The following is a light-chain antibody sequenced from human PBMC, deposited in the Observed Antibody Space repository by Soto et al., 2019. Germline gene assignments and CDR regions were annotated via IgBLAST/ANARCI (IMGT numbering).Light chain of an antibody. CDR1: QRISSY. J-gene: IGKJ1*01. CDR2: DAS. CDR3: QQTYTPPRT. V-gene: IGKV1-39*01. Sequence: DILMTQSPSSLSASVGDRVTITCRASQRISSYLNWYQQKPGKAPNLLIWDASTLQSGVPSRFSGSGSGTDFTLTISSLQPEDFVTYYCQQTYTPPRTFGQGTKVDIK.